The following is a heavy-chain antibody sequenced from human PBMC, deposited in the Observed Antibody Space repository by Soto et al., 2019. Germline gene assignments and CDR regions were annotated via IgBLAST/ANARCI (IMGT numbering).Heavy chain of an antibody. Sequence: SQTLSLTCTVSGGSVRSSSYYWGWVRQPPGKGLEWIGSVYYSGSTYYNPSLESRVTISVDKSKNQFSLKLMSLSAADTAVYYCGRLEGLATISYYFDYWGQGALVTVSS. V-gene: IGHV4-39*01. CDR3: GRLEGLATISYYFDY. CDR1: GGSVRSSSYY. J-gene: IGHJ4*02. D-gene: IGHD3-9*01. CDR2: VYYSGST.